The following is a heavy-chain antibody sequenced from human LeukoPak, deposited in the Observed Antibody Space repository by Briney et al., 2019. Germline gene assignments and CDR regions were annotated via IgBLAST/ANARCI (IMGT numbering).Heavy chain of an antibody. CDR1: GFTFSSYG. J-gene: IGHJ6*02. CDR2: ISYDGSHK. V-gene: IGHV3-30*18. D-gene: IGHD3-22*01. CDR3: AKEDSSGYRYYYYGMDV. Sequence: GGSLRLSCAASGFTFSSYGMHWVRQAPGKGLEWVALISYDGSHKYYADSVKGRFTISRDNSKNTLYLQMNSLRAEDTSVYYCAKEDSSGYRYYYYGMDVWGQGTTVTVSS.